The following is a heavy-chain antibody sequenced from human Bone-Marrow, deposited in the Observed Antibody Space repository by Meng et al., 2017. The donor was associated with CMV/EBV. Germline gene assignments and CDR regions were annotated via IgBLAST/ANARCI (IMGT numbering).Heavy chain of an antibody. J-gene: IGHJ6*02. CDR3: ARDLYRFRFGEATHYFYDMDV. V-gene: IGHV1-46*01. D-gene: IGHD3-10*01. CDR2: INPSGGST. CDR1: GYIFTSYY. Sequence: ASVIVSCKASGYIFTSYYIHWVRQAPGQGLEWMGLINPSGGSTTYAQKFQGRVTMTRDTSTTTVHMELSSLRSEDTAVYYCARDLYRFRFGEATHYFYDMDVWSQGTTVTVSS.